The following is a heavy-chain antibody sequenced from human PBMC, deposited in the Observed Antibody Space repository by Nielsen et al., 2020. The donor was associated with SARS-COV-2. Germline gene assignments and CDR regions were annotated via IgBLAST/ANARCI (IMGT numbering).Heavy chain of an antibody. Sequence: GESLKISCAASGFTFSDYYMSWIRQAPGKGLEWVSYISSSGSTIYYADSVKGRFTISRDNAKNSLYLQMNSLRAEDTAVYYCARTGIAVAGIDFDYWGQGTLVTVSS. D-gene: IGHD6-19*01. CDR2: ISSSGSTI. J-gene: IGHJ4*02. CDR3: ARTGIAVAGIDFDY. CDR1: GFTFSDYY. V-gene: IGHV3-11*01.